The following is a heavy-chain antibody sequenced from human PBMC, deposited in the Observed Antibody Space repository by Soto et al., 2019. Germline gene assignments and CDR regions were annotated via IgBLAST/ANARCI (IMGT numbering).Heavy chain of an antibody. V-gene: IGHV4-59*01. CDR2: IYYSGST. CDR3: ARVGAPYYDFWSDYPVWFDP. CDR1: GGSISSYY. D-gene: IGHD3-3*01. J-gene: IGHJ5*02. Sequence: SETLSLTCTVSGGSISSYYWSWIRQPPGKGLERIGYIYYSGSTNYNPSLKSRVNISVDTSKNQFSLKLSSVTAADTAVYYCARVGAPYYDFWSDYPVWFDPWGQGTLVTVSS.